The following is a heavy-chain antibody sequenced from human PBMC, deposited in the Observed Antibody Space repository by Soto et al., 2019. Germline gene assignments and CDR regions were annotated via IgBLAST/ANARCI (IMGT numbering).Heavy chain of an antibody. CDR1: GFTVSSNY. D-gene: IGHD4-17*01. CDR3: ARHQATVTTSYVYYYYGMDV. Sequence: GGSLILSCAASGFTVSSNYMSWVRQAPGKGLEWVSVIYSGGSTYYADSVKGRFTISRDNSKNTLYLQMNSLRAEDTAVYYCARHQATVTTSYVYYYYGMDVWGQGTTVTVSS. CDR2: IYSGGST. J-gene: IGHJ6*02. V-gene: IGHV3-53*01.